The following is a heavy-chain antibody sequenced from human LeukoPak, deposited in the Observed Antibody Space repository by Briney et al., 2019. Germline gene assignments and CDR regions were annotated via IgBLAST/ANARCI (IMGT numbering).Heavy chain of an antibody. V-gene: IGHV1-18*01. Sequence: ASVTVSCKASGYTFTSYGISWVRQAPGQGVEGMGWISAYNGNTNYAQKLQGRLTMTIDTSTSTAYMELRSLRSDDTAVYYCARCGGSYSNWFDPWGQGTLVTVSS. CDR2: ISAYNGNT. CDR3: ARCGGSYSNWFDP. J-gene: IGHJ5*02. D-gene: IGHD1-26*01. CDR1: GYTFTSYG.